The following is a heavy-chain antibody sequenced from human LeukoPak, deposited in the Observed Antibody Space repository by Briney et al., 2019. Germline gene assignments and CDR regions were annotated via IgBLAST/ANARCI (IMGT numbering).Heavy chain of an antibody. CDR2: IYYSGST. Sequence: SETLSLTCTVSGGSISSSSYYWGWIRQPPGKGLEWIGYIYYSGSTNYNPSLKSRVTISVDTSKNQFSLKLSSVTAADTAVYYCARAPPTYCSSTSCYAGLVDVWGQGTTVTVSS. V-gene: IGHV4-61*05. J-gene: IGHJ6*02. D-gene: IGHD2-2*01. CDR3: ARAPPTYCSSTSCYAGLVDV. CDR1: GGSISSSSYY.